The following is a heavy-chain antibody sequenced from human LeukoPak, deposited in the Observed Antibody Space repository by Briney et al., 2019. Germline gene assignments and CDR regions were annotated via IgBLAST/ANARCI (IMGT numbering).Heavy chain of an antibody. Sequence: GGSLRLSCAASGFTFSNYGMHWVRQAPGKGLEWVAFIWYDGSNKYYADSVKGRFTISRDNSKNTLFLQMNSLRAEGTAVYYCTRDVASRNWFDPWGQGTLVTVSS. CDR3: TRDVASRNWFDP. V-gene: IGHV3-33*01. CDR1: GFTFSNYG. J-gene: IGHJ5*02. CDR2: IWYDGSNK.